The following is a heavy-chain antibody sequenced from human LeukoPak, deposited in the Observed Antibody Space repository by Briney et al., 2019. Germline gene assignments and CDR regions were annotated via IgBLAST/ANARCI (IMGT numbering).Heavy chain of an antibody. D-gene: IGHD3-10*01. Sequence: GGSLRLSCAASGFPFSRYAMSCVRQAPGEGLEWVSAISGSGGSTYYADSVKGRFTISRDNSKNTLYLQMNSLRAEDTAVYYSELMVRVVMSDYYSHVWGKGTTVTVSS. V-gene: IGHV3-23*01. J-gene: IGHJ6*03. CDR1: GFPFSRYA. CDR2: ISGSGGST. CDR3: ELMVRVVMSDYYSHV.